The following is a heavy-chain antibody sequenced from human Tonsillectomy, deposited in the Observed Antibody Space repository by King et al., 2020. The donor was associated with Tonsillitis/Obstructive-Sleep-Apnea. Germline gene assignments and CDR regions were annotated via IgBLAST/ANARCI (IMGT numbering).Heavy chain of an antibody. CDR1: GYSFTSYW. Sequence: QLVQSGAEVKKPGESLRISCKGSGYSFTSYWISWVRQMPGQGLEWMGRIDPSDSYTNYSPSFQGHVTISADKSISTAYLQWSSLRASDTAMYYCARQPGMAVAATQDFYYYGMDVWGRGTTVTVSS. D-gene: IGHD6-19*01. J-gene: IGHJ6*02. CDR2: IDPSDSYT. V-gene: IGHV5-10-1*01. CDR3: ARQPGMAVAATQDFYYYGMDV.